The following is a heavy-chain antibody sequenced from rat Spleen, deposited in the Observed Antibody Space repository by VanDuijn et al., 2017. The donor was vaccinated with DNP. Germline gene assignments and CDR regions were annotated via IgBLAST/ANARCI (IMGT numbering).Heavy chain of an antibody. V-gene: IGHV5-25*01. CDR1: GFTFSNYD. J-gene: IGHJ1*01. CDR2: ISPSGGST. D-gene: IGHD5-1*01. Sequence: EVQLVESGGGLVQPGRSLKLSCAASGFTFSNYDMAWVRQAPTKGLEWVASISPSGGSTYYRDSVKGRFTVSRDNAKSSLYLQMDSLRSEDTATYYCARGSGTHYWYFDFWGPGTMVTVSS. CDR3: ARGSGTHYWYFDF.